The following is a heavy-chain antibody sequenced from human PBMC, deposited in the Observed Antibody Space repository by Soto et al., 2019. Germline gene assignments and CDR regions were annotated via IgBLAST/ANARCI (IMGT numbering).Heavy chain of an antibody. J-gene: IGHJ4*02. CDR2: ISGSGGST. Sequence: PGGSLRLSCAASGFTFSSYAMSWVRQAPGKGLEWVSAISGSGGSTYYADSVKGRFTISRDNSKNTLYLQMNSLRAEDTAVYYCAKSRGYSYGYLETLYDYWGQGTLVT. V-gene: IGHV3-23*01. D-gene: IGHD5-18*01. CDR1: GFTFSSYA. CDR3: AKSRGYSYGYLETLYDY.